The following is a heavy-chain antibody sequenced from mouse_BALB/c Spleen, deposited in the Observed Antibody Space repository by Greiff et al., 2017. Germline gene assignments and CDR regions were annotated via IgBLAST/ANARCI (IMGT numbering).Heavy chain of an antibody. CDR1: GYAFSSYW. Sequence: QVQLKQSGAELVRPGSSVKISCKASGYAFSSYWMNWVKQRPGQGLEWIGQIYPGDGDTNYNEMFKGKATLTVDTSSSTAYIQLSSLSSEDSAVYFCAREGAYGYFSYWGQGTLVTVSA. J-gene: IGHJ3*01. CDR3: AREGAYGYFSY. V-gene: IGHV1-80*01. D-gene: IGHD2-2*01. CDR2: IYPGDGDT.